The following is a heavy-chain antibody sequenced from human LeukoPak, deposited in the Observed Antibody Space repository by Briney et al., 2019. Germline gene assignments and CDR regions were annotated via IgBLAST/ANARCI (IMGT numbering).Heavy chain of an antibody. J-gene: IGHJ3*02. V-gene: IGHV4-4*07. CDR2: IYTSGST. D-gene: IGHD2-21*02. Sequence: SETLSLTCTVSGGSISSYYWSWIRQPAGKGLEWIGRIYTSGSTNYKPSLKSRVTMSVDTSKNQFSLKLSSVTAADTAVYYCASLAYCGGDCYSTDAFDIWGQGTMVTVSS. CDR3: ASLAYCGGDCYSTDAFDI. CDR1: GGSISSYY.